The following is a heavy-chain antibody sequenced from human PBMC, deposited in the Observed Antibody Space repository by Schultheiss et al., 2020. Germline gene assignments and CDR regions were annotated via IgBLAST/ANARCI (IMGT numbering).Heavy chain of an antibody. CDR3: AREGSSGWYDY. CDR1: GFTFSSYS. CDR2: ISGSGGNT. V-gene: IGHV3-23*01. J-gene: IGHJ4*02. D-gene: IGHD6-19*01. Sequence: GESLKISCAASGFTFSSYSMNWVRQAPGKGLEWVSSISGSGGNTFYADSVKGRFTISRDTSENTVYLQMNSLRAEDTAVYYCAREGSSGWYDYWGQGTLVTVSS.